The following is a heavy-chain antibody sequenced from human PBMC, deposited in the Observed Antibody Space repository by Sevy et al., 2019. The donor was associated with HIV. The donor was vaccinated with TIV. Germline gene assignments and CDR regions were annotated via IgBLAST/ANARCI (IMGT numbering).Heavy chain of an antibody. CDR1: EFTFSSYS. CDR2: ISSSSSYI. J-gene: IGHJ4*02. CDR3: ASDLAVAGVFDY. Sequence: GGSLRLSCAASEFTFSSYSMNWVRQAPGKGLEWVSSISSSSSYIYYADSVKGRFTISRDNAKNSLYLQMNSLRAEDTAVYYCASDLAVAGVFDYWGQGTLVTVSS. V-gene: IGHV3-21*01. D-gene: IGHD6-19*01.